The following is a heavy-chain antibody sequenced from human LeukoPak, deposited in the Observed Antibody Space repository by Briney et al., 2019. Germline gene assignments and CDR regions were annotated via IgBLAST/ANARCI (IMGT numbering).Heavy chain of an antibody. CDR1: GYTFTDDY. CDR3: ARGKLLWFGAYYYYYMDV. J-gene: IGHJ6*03. CDR2: INPNSGGT. Sequence: GASVKVSCKASGYTFTDDYVHWVRQAPGQGLEWMGWINPNSGGTNYAQKFQGRVTMTRDTSISTAYMELSRLRSDDTAVYYCARGKLLWFGAYYYYYMDVWGKGTTVTVSS. V-gene: IGHV1-2*02. D-gene: IGHD3-10*01.